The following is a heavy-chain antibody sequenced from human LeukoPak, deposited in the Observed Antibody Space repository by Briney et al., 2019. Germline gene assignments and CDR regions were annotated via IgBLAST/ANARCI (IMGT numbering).Heavy chain of an antibody. CDR2: ISSSGSTI. J-gene: IGHJ4*02. V-gene: IGHV3-48*04. Sequence: PGGSLRLSCAASGFTFSSYSMNWVRQAPGKGLEWVSYISSSGSTIYYADSVKGRFTISRDNAKNSLYLQMNSLRAEDTAVYYCARDTLGEGEDANYAVYYFDYWGQGTVVTVSS. CDR1: GFTFSSYS. D-gene: IGHD4/OR15-4a*01. CDR3: ARDTLGEGEDANYAVYYFDY.